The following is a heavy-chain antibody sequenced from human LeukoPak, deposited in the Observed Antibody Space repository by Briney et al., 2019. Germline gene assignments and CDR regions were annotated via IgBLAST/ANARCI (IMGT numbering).Heavy chain of an antibody. Sequence: ASVKVSCKASGYTFTGYYMHWVRQAPGQGLEWMGRINPNSGGTNYAQKFQGRVTMTRDTSISTAYMELSRLRSDDTAVYYCASTRSSGYYLFDYWGQGTLVTVSS. CDR2: INPNSGGT. V-gene: IGHV1-2*06. CDR3: ASTRSSGYYLFDY. J-gene: IGHJ4*02. D-gene: IGHD3-22*01. CDR1: GYTFTGYY.